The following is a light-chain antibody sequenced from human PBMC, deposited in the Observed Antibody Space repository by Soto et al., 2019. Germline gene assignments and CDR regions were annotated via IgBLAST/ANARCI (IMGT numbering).Light chain of an antibody. CDR3: QSYDTTLSGSTYV. Sequence: QSVLTQPPSVSGAPGQRVTISCTGSSSNIGAGYDVHWYQQLPGTAPILLIYSYSNRPSGVPDRFSGSKSGTSASLAITGLQAEDEADYYCQSYDTTLSGSTYVFGTGTKLTVL. CDR2: SYS. V-gene: IGLV1-40*01. J-gene: IGLJ1*01. CDR1: SSNIGAGYD.